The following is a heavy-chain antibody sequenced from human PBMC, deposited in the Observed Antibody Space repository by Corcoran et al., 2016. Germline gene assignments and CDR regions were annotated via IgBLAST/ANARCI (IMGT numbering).Heavy chain of an antibody. CDR3: ARTTNPTTVDY. D-gene: IGHD1-1*01. CDR2: IYYSGST. CDR1: GGSISSYY. J-gene: IGHJ4*02. V-gene: IGHV4-59*01. Sequence: QVQLQESGPGLVKPSETLSLTCTVSGGSISSYYWSWIRQPPGKGLEWIGYIYYSGSTNYNPSLKSRVTISVDTSKNQFSLKLSSVTAADTAVYYCARTTNPTTVDYWGQGTLVTVSS.